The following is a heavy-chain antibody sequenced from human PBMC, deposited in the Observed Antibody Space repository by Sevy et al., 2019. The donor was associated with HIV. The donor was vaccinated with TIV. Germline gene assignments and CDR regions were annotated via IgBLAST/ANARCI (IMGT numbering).Heavy chain of an antibody. Sequence: GGSLRLSCAASGLTFSSHTMHWVRQAPGKGLEWVAVISYDGSKKYYGDPVKGRFTICRNNSKNTQYLQMNSLRADETAVYYCARADYGDYSGEFDYWGQGTLVTVSS. V-gene: IGHV3-30-3*01. D-gene: IGHD4-17*01. CDR2: ISYDGSKK. J-gene: IGHJ4*02. CDR1: GLTFSSHT. CDR3: ARADYGDYSGEFDY.